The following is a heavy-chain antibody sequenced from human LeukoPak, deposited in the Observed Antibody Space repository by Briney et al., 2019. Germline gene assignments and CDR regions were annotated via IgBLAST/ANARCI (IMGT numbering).Heavy chain of an antibody. CDR1: GYTLTELS. V-gene: IGHV1-24*01. CDR3: AKRPTVYYYDSSGYYDY. J-gene: IGHJ4*02. D-gene: IGHD3-22*01. CDR2: FDPEDGET. Sequence: ASVEVSCKVSGYTLTELSMHWVRQAPGKGLEWMGGFDPEDGETIYAQKFQGRVTMTEDTSTDTAYMELSSLRSEDTAVYYCAKRPTVYYYDSSGYYDYWGQGTLVTVSS.